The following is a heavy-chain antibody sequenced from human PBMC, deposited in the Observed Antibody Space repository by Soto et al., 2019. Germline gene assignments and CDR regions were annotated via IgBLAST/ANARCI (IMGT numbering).Heavy chain of an antibody. CDR3: ARVYRITMVRGELSEY. D-gene: IGHD3-10*01. J-gene: IGHJ4*02. CDR1: GYTFTSYG. V-gene: IGHV1-18*01. CDR2: ISAYNGNT. Sequence: QVQLVQSGAEVKKPGASVKVSCKASGYTFTSYGISWVRQDPGQGLEWMGWISAYNGNTNYAQKLQGRVTMTTDTSTSTAYMKLRSLRSDDTAVYYCARVYRITMVRGELSEYWGQGTLVTVSS.